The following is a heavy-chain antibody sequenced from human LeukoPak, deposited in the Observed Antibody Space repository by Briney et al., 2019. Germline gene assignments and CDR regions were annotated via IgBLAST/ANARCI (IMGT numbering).Heavy chain of an antibody. V-gene: IGHV4-38-2*02. J-gene: IGHJ4*02. Sequence: PSETLSLTCTVSGYSVSSGYYWGWIRPPPGKGLEWIGSIYHSGSTYYNPSLKSRVTISVDTSKNQFSLKLSSVTAADTAVYYCARGYGLRYFDWLLFDYWGQGTLVTVSS. CDR3: ARGYGLRYFDWLLFDY. CDR1: GYSVSSGYY. CDR2: IYHSGST. D-gene: IGHD3-9*01.